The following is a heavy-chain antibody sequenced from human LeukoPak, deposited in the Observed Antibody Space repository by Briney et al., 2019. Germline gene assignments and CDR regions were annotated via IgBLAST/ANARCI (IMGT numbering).Heavy chain of an antibody. V-gene: IGHV1-69*01. CDR3: ARQGYSNSWYSGWFDP. Sequence: GSSVKVSCKASGGTFSSYAISWVRQAPGQGLEWMGGIIPIFGTANYAQKFQGRVTITADESTSTAYMELSSLRSEDTAVYYCARQGYSNSWYSGWFDPWGQGTLVTVSS. CDR1: GGTFSSYA. CDR2: IIPIFGTA. J-gene: IGHJ5*02. D-gene: IGHD6-13*01.